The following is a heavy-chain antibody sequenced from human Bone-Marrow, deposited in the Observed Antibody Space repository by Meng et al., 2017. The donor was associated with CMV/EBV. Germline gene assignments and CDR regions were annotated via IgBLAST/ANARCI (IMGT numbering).Heavy chain of an antibody. Sequence: GTTQVNLIHTLTLSCTFSGFSLSTSGVGVGWIRQPPGKALEWLALIYWNDDKRYSPSLKSRLTITNDTSNNQVVLTMTNMDPVDTATYYCALDHQGNPDPGMDVWGQGTTVTVSS. CDR1: GFSLSTSGVG. CDR2: IYWNDDK. J-gene: IGHJ6*02. D-gene: IGHD1-1*01. V-gene: IGHV2-5*01. CDR3: ALDHQGNPDPGMDV.